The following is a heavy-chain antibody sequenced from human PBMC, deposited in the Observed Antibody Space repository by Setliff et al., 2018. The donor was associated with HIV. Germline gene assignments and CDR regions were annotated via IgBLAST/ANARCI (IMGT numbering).Heavy chain of an antibody. J-gene: IGHJ2*01. V-gene: IGHV4-38-2*01. CDR1: DYSVLNDNY. CDR2: VHHDGST. CDR3: ARGGTAAAGWYFDL. D-gene: IGHD6-13*01. Sequence: SETLSLTCAVSDYSVLNDNYWGWIRQSPGKGLEWIGRVHHDGSTYYNPSLESRVTTTIDTSKNQLSLTLTSVNAADTAVYYWARGGTAAAGWYFDLWGRGTRGTV.